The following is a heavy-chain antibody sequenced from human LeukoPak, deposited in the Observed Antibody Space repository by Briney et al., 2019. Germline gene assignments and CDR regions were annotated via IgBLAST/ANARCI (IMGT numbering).Heavy chain of an antibody. Sequence: INPSGGSTSYAQKFQGRVTMTRDTSTSTVYMELSSLRSEDTAVYYCAREVRFSMVRGEIDCWGQGTLVTVSS. CDR3: AREVRFSMVRGEIDC. J-gene: IGHJ4*02. D-gene: IGHD3-10*01. CDR2: INPSGGST. V-gene: IGHV1-46*01.